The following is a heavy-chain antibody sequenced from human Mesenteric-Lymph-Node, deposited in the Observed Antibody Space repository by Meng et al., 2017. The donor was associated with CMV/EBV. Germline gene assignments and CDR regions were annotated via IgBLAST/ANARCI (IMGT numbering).Heavy chain of an antibody. D-gene: IGHD3-22*01. V-gene: IGHV1-46*01. Sequence: VSCKASGYTFIDYFIHWVRQAPGQGLEWMGIINPTGGSTSYAQNFQGRVTLTRDTSTTTVYMEMSGLRSDDTAVYYCARSGYSSLDLWGQGTLVTVSS. CDR2: INPTGGST. CDR3: ARSGYSSLDL. J-gene: IGHJ4*02. CDR1: GYTFIDYF.